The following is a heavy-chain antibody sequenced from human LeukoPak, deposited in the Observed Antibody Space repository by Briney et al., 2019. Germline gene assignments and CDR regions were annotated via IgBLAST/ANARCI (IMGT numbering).Heavy chain of an antibody. CDR2: IYHSGST. V-gene: IGHV4-4*02. Sequence: SGTLSLTCAVSGGSIKSNNWWSWVRQPPGKGLEWIGEIYHSGSTNYNPSLKSRVTISVDTSKNQFSLKLSSVTAADTAVYYCARDNTIFGPLLRGWFDPWGQGTLVTVSS. J-gene: IGHJ5*02. D-gene: IGHD3-3*01. CDR1: GGSIKSNNW. CDR3: ARDNTIFGPLLRGWFDP.